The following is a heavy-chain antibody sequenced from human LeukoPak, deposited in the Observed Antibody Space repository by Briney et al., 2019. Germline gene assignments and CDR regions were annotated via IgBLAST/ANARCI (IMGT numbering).Heavy chain of an antibody. CDR2: IHISGST. CDR1: GFSISSAYC. Sequence: PSETLSLTCTVSGFSISSAYCWSWIRQPAGKGLEWIGHIHISGSTNYNPSLKSRVTISVDTSKNQFSLKLSSVTAADTAVYYCARPQAYGGSTFDPWGQGTLVTVSS. V-gene: IGHV4-61*09. CDR3: ARPQAYGGSTFDP. J-gene: IGHJ5*02. D-gene: IGHD4-23*01.